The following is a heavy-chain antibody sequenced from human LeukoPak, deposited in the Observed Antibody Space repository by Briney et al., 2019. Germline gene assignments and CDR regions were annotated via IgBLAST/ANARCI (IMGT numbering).Heavy chain of an antibody. D-gene: IGHD3-9*01. V-gene: IGHV3-23*01. CDR3: ARDYYDILTANRQTKSSYFDY. J-gene: IGHJ4*02. Sequence: PGGSLRLSCAASGFTFSSFAMNWVRQAPGKGLEWVSTMSGDATSTYYADSVKGRFTISRDSSKNTLYLQMNSLRAEDTAVYYCARDYYDILTANRQTKSSYFDYWGQGTLVTVSS. CDR2: MSGDATST. CDR1: GFTFSSFA.